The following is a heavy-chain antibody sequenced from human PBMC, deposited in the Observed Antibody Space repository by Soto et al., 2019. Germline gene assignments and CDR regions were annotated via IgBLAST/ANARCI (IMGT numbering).Heavy chain of an antibody. CDR2: ISAYNGNT. D-gene: IGHD2-2*01. Sequence: ASVKVSCKASGYTFTSYGISWVRQAPGLGLEWMGWISAYNGNTNYAQKLQGRVTMTTDTSTSTAYMELRSLRSDDTAVYYCARDGDVVPAAIFAFAEFDPWGQGTLVTVSS. V-gene: IGHV1-18*01. J-gene: IGHJ5*02. CDR3: ARDGDVVPAAIFAFAEFDP. CDR1: GYTFTSYG.